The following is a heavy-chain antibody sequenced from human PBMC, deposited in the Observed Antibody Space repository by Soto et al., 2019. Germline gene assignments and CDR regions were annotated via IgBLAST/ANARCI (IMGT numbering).Heavy chain of an antibody. CDR2: IYQRGYI. CDR1: GGSITSRDW. V-gene: IGHV4-4*02. Sequence: QVQLQESGPGLVEPSGTLSLTCAVSGGSITSRDWWSWVRQPPGKGLEWIGEIYQRGYINYNPSLKSRVTMSVDKPNNQCSLRMSAVTATDTAVYYCARDVDFRVDDGWGPGILVTVSS. J-gene: IGHJ4*02. CDR3: ARDVDFRVDDG. D-gene: IGHD3-10*01.